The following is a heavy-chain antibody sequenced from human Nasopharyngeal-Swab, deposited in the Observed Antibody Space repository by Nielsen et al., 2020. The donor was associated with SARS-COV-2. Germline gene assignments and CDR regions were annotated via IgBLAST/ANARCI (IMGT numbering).Heavy chain of an antibody. CDR3: ARDGPYSYARFGYYYGMDV. CDR2: ISSSGSTI. Sequence: LKISCAASGFTFSDYYMSWIRQSPGEWLEWVSYISSSGSTIYYADSVKGRFTISRDNAKSSLYHQMNSLRDEDTAVYYCARDGPYSYARFGYYYGMDVWGQGTTVTVSS. V-gene: IGHV3-11*04. D-gene: IGHD5-18*01. J-gene: IGHJ6*02. CDR1: GFTFSDYY.